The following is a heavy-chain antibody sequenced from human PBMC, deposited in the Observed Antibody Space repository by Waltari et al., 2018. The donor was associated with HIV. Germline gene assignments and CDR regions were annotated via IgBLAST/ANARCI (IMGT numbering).Heavy chain of an antibody. Sequence: QITLKDSGPTLVKPTQTLTLTCTFYRLSLSTSRVGVGWIRQPPGKALEWLALIYWDDDKRYSPSLKSRLTITKDTSKNQVVLTMTNMDPVDTATYYCAQVGTTAAKFDYWGQGTLVTVSS. CDR2: IYWDDDK. V-gene: IGHV2-5*02. D-gene: IGHD4-4*01. CDR1: RLSLSTSRVG. CDR3: AQVGTTAAKFDY. J-gene: IGHJ4*02.